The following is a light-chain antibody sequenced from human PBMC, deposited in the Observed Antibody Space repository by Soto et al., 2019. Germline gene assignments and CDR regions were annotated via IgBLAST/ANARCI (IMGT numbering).Light chain of an antibody. CDR3: QQYITYPYA. CDR2: EAS. CDR1: QSTSTW. V-gene: IGKV1-5*03. Sequence: DIQMTQSRSTLSASVGDRVTITCRASQSTSTWLAWYQQRPGKTPKLLISEASKLESGVPSRFSGSGSGTELTLTISSLQPDDFATYYCQQYITYPYAFGQGTKVEIK. J-gene: IGKJ1*01.